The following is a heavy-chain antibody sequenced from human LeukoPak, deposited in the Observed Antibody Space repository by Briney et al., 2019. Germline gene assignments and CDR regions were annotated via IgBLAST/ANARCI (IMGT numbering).Heavy chain of an antibody. CDR3: AKDGYYYGSGSYFPFDY. D-gene: IGHD3-10*01. CDR2: ISGSGGST. J-gene: IGHJ4*02. CDR1: GFTFSSYA. Sequence: PGGSLRLSCAASGFTFSSYAMSWVRQAPGKGLEWVSAISGSGGSTYYADSVKGRFTISRDNSKNTLYLQMNSLRAEDTAVYYCAKDGYYYGSGSYFPFDYWGQGTLVTVSS. V-gene: IGHV3-23*01.